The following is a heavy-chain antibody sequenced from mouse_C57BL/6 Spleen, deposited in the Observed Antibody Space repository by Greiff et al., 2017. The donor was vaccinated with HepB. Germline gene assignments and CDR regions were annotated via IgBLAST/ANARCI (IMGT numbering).Heavy chain of an antibody. Sequence: EVQVVESGGGLVKPGGSLKLSCAASGFTFSSYTMSWVRQTPEKRLEWVATISGGGGNTYYPDSVKGRFTISRDNAKNTLYLQMSSLRSEDTALYYCARHRNWDADFDYGGQGTTLTVSS. D-gene: IGHD4-1*01. CDR2: ISGGGGNT. CDR1: GFTFSSYT. CDR3: ARHRNWDADFDY. V-gene: IGHV5-9*01. J-gene: IGHJ2*01.